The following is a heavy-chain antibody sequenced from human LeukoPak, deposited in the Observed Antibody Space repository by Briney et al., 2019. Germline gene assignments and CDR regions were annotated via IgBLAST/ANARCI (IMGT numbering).Heavy chain of an antibody. J-gene: IGHJ4*02. CDR3: ARRGPFSVRGVIMAPIDY. Sequence: SETLSLTCTVSGYSITRGSYWGWIRQPPGKGLEWIANIYHSGSTYYNPSLKSRVTISVDTSKNQFSLKLSSVTAADTAVYYCARRGPFSVRGVIMAPIDYWGQGTLVTVSS. V-gene: IGHV4-38-2*02. D-gene: IGHD3-10*01. CDR2: IYHSGST. CDR1: GYSITRGSY.